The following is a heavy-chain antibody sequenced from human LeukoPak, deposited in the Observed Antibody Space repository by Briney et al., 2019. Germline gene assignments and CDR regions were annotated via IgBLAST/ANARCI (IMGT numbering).Heavy chain of an antibody. CDR3: ANGEDYFDY. Sequence: SETLSLTCTVSGGSISSYYWSWIRQPPGKGLEWIGEIYHSGSTNYNPSLKSRVTISVDKSKNQFSMKLSSVTAADTAVYYCANGEDYFDYWGQGTLVTVSS. V-gene: IGHV4-59*12. J-gene: IGHJ4*02. CDR1: GGSISSYY. CDR2: IYHSGST.